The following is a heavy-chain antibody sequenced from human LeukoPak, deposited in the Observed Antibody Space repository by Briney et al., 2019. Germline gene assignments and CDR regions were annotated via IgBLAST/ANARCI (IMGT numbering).Heavy chain of an antibody. Sequence: GGSLRLSCAASGFTFTNYAMSWVRQAPGKGLEWVSGMSGRGVSTYYADSVKGRFSISRDNSRDTVSLQMNSLRDEDTAVYYCVKDRPCDPCMPMDAWGQGTTVTVSS. CDR1: GFTFTNYA. CDR2: MSGRGVST. J-gene: IGHJ6*02. D-gene: IGHD2-2*01. V-gene: IGHV3-23*01. CDR3: VKDRPCDPCMPMDA.